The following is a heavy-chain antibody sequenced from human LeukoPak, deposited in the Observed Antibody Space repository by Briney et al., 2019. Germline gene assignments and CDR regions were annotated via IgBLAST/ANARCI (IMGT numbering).Heavy chain of an antibody. CDR1: GFTFSSYA. Sequence: GGSLRLSCSASGFTFSSYAMHWVRQAPGKGLEYVSAISSTGGSTYYADSVKGRFTISRDNSKNTLYLQMSSLRAEDTAVYYCHVGLYDILTGYFTNWFDPWGQGTLVTVSS. J-gene: IGHJ5*02. V-gene: IGHV3-64D*06. CDR3: HVGLYDILTGYFTNWFDP. D-gene: IGHD3-9*01. CDR2: ISSTGGST.